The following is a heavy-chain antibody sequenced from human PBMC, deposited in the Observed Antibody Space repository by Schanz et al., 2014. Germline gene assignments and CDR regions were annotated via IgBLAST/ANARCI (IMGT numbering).Heavy chain of an antibody. J-gene: IGHJ6*02. CDR2: ISNDGSIE. CDR3: AKGMGYCSGGDCYGYYYYGLDV. Sequence: VQLLDSGGGLVQPGGSLRLSCAASGFTFSSYAMHWVRQAPGKGLEWVPLISNDGSIEYYADSVKGRFTVNRDSGQNSLYLQMNSLSDDDTAVFYCAKGMGYCSGGDCYGYYYYGLDVWGQGTTVTVSS. CDR1: GFTFSSYA. D-gene: IGHD2-15*01. V-gene: IGHV3-30-3*01.